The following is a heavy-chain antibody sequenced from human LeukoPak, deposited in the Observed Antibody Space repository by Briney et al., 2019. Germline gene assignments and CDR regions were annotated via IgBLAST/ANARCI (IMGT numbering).Heavy chain of an antibody. V-gene: IGHV3-21*01. CDR1: EFTFSSYT. D-gene: IGHD4-23*01. CDR2: ITSSSGYK. CDR3: ARDFDDYVGYFDL. Sequence: PGGSLRLSCAASEFTFSSYTMNWVRQAPGKGLEWVSSITSSSGYKYYADSVKGPFTISRDNARNSVSPQMNSLRTEDTAVYYCARDFDDYVGYFDLWGRGTLVTVSS. J-gene: IGHJ2*01.